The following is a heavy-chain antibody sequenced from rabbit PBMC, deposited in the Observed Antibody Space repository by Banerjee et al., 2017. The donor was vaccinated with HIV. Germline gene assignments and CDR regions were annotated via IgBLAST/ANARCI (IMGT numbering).Heavy chain of an antibody. CDR2: IYAGSNDNI. CDR3: ARDVFGYDGAGYFHYFNL. J-gene: IGHJ4*01. D-gene: IGHD4-2*01. V-gene: IGHV1S40*01. Sequence: QSLEESGGDLVKPGASLTLTCTASGFSFSNNYHMCWVRQAPGKGLEWIACIYAGSNDNIYYANWAKGRFTISKNSPTTVTLQMTSLTAADTATYFCARDVFGYDGAGYFHYFNLWGPGTLVTVS. CDR1: GFSFSNNYH.